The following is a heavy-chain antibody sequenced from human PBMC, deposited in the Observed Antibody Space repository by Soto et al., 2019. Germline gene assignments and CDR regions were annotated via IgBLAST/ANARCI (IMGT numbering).Heavy chain of an antibody. CDR3: ARCPGGYFDWLSPFFDY. J-gene: IGHJ4*02. D-gene: IGHD3-9*01. CDR1: GCTFSRES. CDR2: ISSSSSTI. Sequence: GALRRSWAASGCTFSRESMNWVRQTPGKGLEWVSYISSSSSTIYYADSVKGRFTISRDNAKNSLYLQMNSLRDEDTAVYYCARCPGGYFDWLSPFFDYWGQGTLVTVSS. V-gene: IGHV3-48*02.